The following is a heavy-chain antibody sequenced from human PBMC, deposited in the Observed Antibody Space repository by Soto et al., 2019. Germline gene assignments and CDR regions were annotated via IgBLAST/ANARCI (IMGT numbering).Heavy chain of an antibody. CDR2: INAGNGNT. J-gene: IGHJ1*01. CDR1: GYTFTSYA. Sequence: GASVKVSCKASGYTFTSYAMHWVRQAPGQRLEWMGWINAGNGNTKYSQKFQGRVTITRDTSASTAYMELSSLRSEDTAVYYCARAAPLGIFSPAFQHGGQGTRVTVSS. D-gene: IGHD3-3*01. CDR3: ARAAPLGIFSPAFQH. V-gene: IGHV1-3*01.